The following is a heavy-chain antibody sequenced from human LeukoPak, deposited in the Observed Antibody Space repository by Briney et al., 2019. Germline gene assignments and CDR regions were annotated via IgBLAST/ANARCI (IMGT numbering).Heavy chain of an antibody. Sequence: GGSLRLSCAASGFTFSDYYMNWIRQAPGKGLEWVSSISGGSRTINYADSVKGRFTTSRDNSKNTLYLQMNSLRAEDTAVYYCAKDVWRGDYHFDYWGQGTLVTVSS. D-gene: IGHD2-21*02. J-gene: IGHJ4*02. CDR2: ISGGSRTI. CDR1: GFTFSDYY. CDR3: AKDVWRGDYHFDY. V-gene: IGHV3-11*01.